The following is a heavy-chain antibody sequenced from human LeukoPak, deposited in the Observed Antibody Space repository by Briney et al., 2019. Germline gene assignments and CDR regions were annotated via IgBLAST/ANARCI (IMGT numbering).Heavy chain of an antibody. CDR1: GGSFSGYY. V-gene: IGHV4-34*01. D-gene: IGHD6-6*01. CDR2: INHSGST. CDR3: ARAKAARNIYYYYYYMDV. J-gene: IGHJ6*03. Sequence: SETLSLTCAVYGGSFSGYYWSWIRQPPGKGLEWIGEINHSGSTNYNPSLKSRVTISVDTSKNQFSVKLSSVTAADTAVYYCARAKAARNIYYYYYYMDVWGKGTTVTVSS.